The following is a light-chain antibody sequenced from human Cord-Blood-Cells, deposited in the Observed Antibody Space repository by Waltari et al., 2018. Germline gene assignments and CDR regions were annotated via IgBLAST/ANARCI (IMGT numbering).Light chain of an antibody. CDR2: LNSDGSH. CDR3: QTWGTGIRV. Sequence: QLVLTQSPSASASLGASVKLTCTLSSGHSSYPIDWHPQQPEKGPRYLMKLNSDGSHSKGGGIPDRFSDSSSGAERYLTISSLQSEDEADYYCQTWGTGIRVFGGGTKLTVL. CDR1: SGHSSYP. V-gene: IGLV4-69*01. J-gene: IGLJ3*02.